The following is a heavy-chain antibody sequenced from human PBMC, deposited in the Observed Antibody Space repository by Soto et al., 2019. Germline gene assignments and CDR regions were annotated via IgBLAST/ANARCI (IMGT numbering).Heavy chain of an antibody. Sequence: QVQLVQSGAEVKKPGASVKVSCKASGYTFTGYYMHWVRQAPGQGLEWMGWINPNSGGTNYAQKFHGRVTMTRDTSISTAYMELSRLRSDDTAVYYCAREGGSSGYDTHWFDPWGQGTLVTVSS. CDR3: AREGGSSGYDTHWFDP. D-gene: IGHD5-12*01. V-gene: IGHV1-2*02. CDR1: GYTFTGYY. CDR2: INPNSGGT. J-gene: IGHJ5*02.